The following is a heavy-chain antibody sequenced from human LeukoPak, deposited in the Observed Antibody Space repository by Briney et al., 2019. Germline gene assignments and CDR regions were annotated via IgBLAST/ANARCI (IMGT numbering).Heavy chain of an antibody. J-gene: IGHJ4*02. CDR1: GFTFRDYY. CDR2: ISSSVTTV. D-gene: IGHD1-26*01. V-gene: IGHV3-11*01. CDR3: ARDKRKGIVGSTKSYFDY. Sequence: PGGSLRLSCAASGFTFRDYYMAWIRQAQGKGLEWVSHISSSVTTVYYADSVRGRFTLSRDNAKNSVSLQMNSLRAEDTAVYYCARDKRKGIVGSTKSYFDYWGQGTLVTVSS.